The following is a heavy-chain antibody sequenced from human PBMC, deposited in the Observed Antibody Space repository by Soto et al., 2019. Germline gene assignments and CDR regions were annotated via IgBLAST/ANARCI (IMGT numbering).Heavy chain of an antibody. CDR1: GGSNSSGGYS. J-gene: IGHJ5*02. V-gene: IGHV4-30-2*01. Sequence: SETLSLTCAVSGGSNSSGGYSWSWIRQPPGKGLEWIGYIYHSGSTYYNPSLKSRVTISVDRSKNQFSLKLSPVTAADTAVYYCARVPGPWGQGTLVTVSS. D-gene: IGHD7-27*01. CDR3: ARVPGP. CDR2: IYHSGST.